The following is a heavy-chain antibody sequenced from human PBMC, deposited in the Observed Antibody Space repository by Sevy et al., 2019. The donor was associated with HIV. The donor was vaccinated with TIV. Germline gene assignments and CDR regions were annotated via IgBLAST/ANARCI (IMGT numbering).Heavy chain of an antibody. CDR3: ARGSDYGGNSDWFDP. V-gene: IGHV1-18*01. J-gene: IGHJ5*02. D-gene: IGHD4-17*01. CDR2: ISAYNGNT. CDR1: GYTFTSYG. Sequence: PSVKVSCKASGYTFTSYGISSVRQAPGQGLEWMGWISAYNGNTNYAQKLQGRVTMTTDTSTSTAYMELRSLRSDDTAVYYCARGSDYGGNSDWFDPWGQGTLVTVSS.